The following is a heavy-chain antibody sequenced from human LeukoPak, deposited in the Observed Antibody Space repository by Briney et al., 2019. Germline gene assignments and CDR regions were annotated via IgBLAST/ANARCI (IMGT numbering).Heavy chain of an antibody. D-gene: IGHD4-23*01. CDR3: AIQKYGGNSGYFDY. J-gene: IGHJ4*02. V-gene: IGHV3-21*01. Sequence: KPGGSLRLSCAASGFTFSSYSMNWVRQAPGKGLEWVSSISSSSSYIYYADSVKGRFTISRDNAKNSLYLQMNSLRAEDKAVYYCAIQKYGGNSGYFDYWGQGTLVTVSS. CDR1: GFTFSSYS. CDR2: ISSSSSYI.